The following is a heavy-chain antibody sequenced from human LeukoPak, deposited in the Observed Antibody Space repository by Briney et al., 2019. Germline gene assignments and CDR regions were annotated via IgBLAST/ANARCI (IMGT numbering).Heavy chain of an antibody. CDR1: GGTFSSYA. J-gene: IGHJ4*02. D-gene: IGHD5-18*01. CDR2: IIPIFGTA. V-gene: IGHV1-69*13. Sequence: GASVKVSCKASGGTFSSYAISRVRQAPGQGLEWMGGIIPIFGTANYAQKFQGRVTITADESTSTAYMELSSLRSEDTAVYYCARGYTAMVLGEFDYWGQGTLVTVSS. CDR3: ARGYTAMVLGEFDY.